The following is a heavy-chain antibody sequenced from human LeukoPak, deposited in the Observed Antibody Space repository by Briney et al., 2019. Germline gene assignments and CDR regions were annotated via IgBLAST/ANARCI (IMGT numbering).Heavy chain of an antibody. J-gene: IGHJ3*02. CDR1: GFTFSSYW. D-gene: IGHD2-2*03. CDR2: IKQDGSEK. V-gene: IGHV3-7*01. Sequence: GGSLRLSCAASGFTFSSYWMSWVRQAPGKGLEWVANIKQDGSEKYYVDSVKGRFTISRDNAKNSLYLQMNSLRAEDTAVYYCARGYDGYCSSTSCYDAFDIWGQGTMVTVSS. CDR3: ARGYDGYCSSTSCYDAFDI.